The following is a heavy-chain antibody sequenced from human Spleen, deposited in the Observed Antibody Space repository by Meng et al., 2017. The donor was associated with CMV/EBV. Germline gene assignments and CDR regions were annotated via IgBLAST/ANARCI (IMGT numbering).Heavy chain of an antibody. CDR2: ITWNGDFT. CDR3: ARGILVWFGETRGSYYFDY. D-gene: IGHD3-10*01. V-gene: IGHV3-20*04. CDR1: GFTVSNNY. Sequence: GESLKISCAASGFTVSNNYMTWVRQAPGKGLEWVAGITWNGDFTGYADSVKGRFTISRDNAKNSLYLQMTSLRAEDTALYYCARGILVWFGETRGSYYFDYWGQGTRVTVSS. J-gene: IGHJ4*02.